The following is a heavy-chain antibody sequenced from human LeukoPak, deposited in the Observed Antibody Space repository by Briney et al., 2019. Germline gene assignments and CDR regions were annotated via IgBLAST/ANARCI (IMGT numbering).Heavy chain of an antibody. CDR3: ARYVGTTNLFDY. J-gene: IGHJ4*02. CDR1: GGSISSYY. CDR2: ISDSGST. Sequence: SETLSLTCTVSGGSISSYYWSWIRQPPGKGLEWIGYISDSGSTSYSFSLKSRVTISVDTSKNQFSLKLSSVTAADTAVYYCARYVGTTNLFDYGGQGTLVTVSS. D-gene: IGHD1-26*01. V-gene: IGHV4-59*01.